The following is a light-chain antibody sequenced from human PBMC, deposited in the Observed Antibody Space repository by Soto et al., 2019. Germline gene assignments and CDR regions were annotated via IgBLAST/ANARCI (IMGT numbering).Light chain of an antibody. V-gene: IGKV1-39*01. CDR2: AAS. CDR3: QQTYTYPNS. CDR1: QSISSW. J-gene: IGKJ1*01. Sequence: DIQMTQSPSTLSASVGDRVTITCRASQSISSWLAWYQQKLGRAPRLLIYAASSLQSGVPSRFSASGSGTDFTLTISGLQPEDFGTYYCQQTYTYPNSFGQGTKVDIK.